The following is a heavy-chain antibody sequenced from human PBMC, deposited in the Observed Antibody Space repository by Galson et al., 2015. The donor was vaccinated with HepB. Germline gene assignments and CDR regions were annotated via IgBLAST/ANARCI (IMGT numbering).Heavy chain of an antibody. CDR1: GFTFSSYG. CDR2: IWYDGSNK. V-gene: IGHV3-33*08. Sequence: SLRLSCAASGFTFSSYGMHWVRQAPGKGLEWVAVIWYDGSNKYYADSVKGRFTISRDNSKNTLYLQMNSLRAEDTAVYYCARDRIAVAGPQYYFDYWGQGTLVTVSS. D-gene: IGHD6-19*01. J-gene: IGHJ4*02. CDR3: ARDRIAVAGPQYYFDY.